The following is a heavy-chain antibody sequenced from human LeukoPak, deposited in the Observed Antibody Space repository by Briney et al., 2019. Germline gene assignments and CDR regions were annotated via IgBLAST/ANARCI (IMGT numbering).Heavy chain of an antibody. CDR2: LKQDGSQK. Sequence: PGGSLRLSCAASGFTFTTYWMNWVRQAPGKGLEWVANLKQDGSQKYYVDSVKGRFTLSRDNAKNSLYLQMDSLRAEDTAVYFCARSVSSVSWYFDYWGQGTLVTVSS. CDR3: ARSVSSVSWYFDY. V-gene: IGHV3-7*03. CDR1: GFTFTTYW. D-gene: IGHD6-13*01. J-gene: IGHJ4*02.